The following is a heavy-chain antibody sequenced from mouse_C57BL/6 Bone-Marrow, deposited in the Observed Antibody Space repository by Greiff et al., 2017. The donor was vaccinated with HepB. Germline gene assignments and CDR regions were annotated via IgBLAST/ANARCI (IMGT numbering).Heavy chain of an antibody. V-gene: IGHV1-4*01. Sequence: QVQLKQSGAELARPGASVKMSCKASGYTFTSYTMHWVKQRPGQGLEWIGYINPSSGYTKYNQKFKDKATLTADKSSSTAYMQLSSLTSEDSAVYYCARSFSYYYGSSFYAMDYWGQGTSVTVSS. CDR3: ARSFSYYYGSSFYAMDY. CDR1: GYTFTSYT. CDR2: INPSSGYT. J-gene: IGHJ4*01. D-gene: IGHD1-1*01.